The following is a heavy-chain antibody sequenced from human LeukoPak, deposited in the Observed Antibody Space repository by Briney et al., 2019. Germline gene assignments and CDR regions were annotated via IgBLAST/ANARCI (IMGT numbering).Heavy chain of an antibody. Sequence: GGSLRLSCAASGFTFSSYAMHWVRQAPGKGLEWVAVISYDGSNKYYADSVKGRFTISRDNSKNTLYLQMNSLRAEDTAVYYCARVGFGYDYVWGSYTIDYWGQGTLVTVSS. D-gene: IGHD3-16*01. CDR1: GFTFSSYA. V-gene: IGHV3-30*01. CDR3: ARVGFGYDYVWGSYTIDY. CDR2: ISYDGSNK. J-gene: IGHJ4*02.